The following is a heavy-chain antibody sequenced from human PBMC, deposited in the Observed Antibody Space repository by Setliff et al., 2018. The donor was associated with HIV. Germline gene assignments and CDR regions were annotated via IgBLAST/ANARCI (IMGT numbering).Heavy chain of an antibody. J-gene: IGHJ4*02. V-gene: IGHV3-33*01. CDR3: VRDQDTPSRCRSKTCINPGDY. Sequence: GGSLRLSCAASGFSLSYHGMHWVRQAPGKGLEWVAIIWYDGSNEYYADSVKGRFTISRDNSKNTLYLQMDSLRAEDTAVYYCVRDQDTPSRCRSKTCINPGDYWGLGTLVTVSS. CDR1: GFSLSYHG. CDR2: IWYDGSNE. D-gene: IGHD2-2*01.